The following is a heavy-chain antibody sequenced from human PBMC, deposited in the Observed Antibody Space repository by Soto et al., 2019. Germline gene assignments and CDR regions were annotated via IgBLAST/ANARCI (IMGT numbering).Heavy chain of an antibody. CDR2: IIPIFGTA. J-gene: IGHJ6*02. CDR1: GCTFSSYA. Sequence: SVKVSCKASGCTFSSYAISWVRQAPGQGLEWMGGIIPIFGTANYAQKFQGRVTITADESTSTAYMELSSLRSEDTAVYYCARDFRGYSYYYGMDVWGQGTTVTVSS. D-gene: IGHD5-18*01. CDR3: ARDFRGYSYYYGMDV. V-gene: IGHV1-69*13.